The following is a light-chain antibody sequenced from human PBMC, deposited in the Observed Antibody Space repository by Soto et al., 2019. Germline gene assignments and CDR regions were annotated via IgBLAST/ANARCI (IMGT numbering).Light chain of an antibody. Sequence: EVVMRQSPATLSVSPGERAILSCRASQPISRDLAWYQQKPGQAPRLLIYDTSTRATGVPARFSGSRSGTEFTLTINSLQSEDFAVYYCQRYNNWPLTFGGGTKVDIK. CDR3: QRYNNWPLT. V-gene: IGKV3-15*01. J-gene: IGKJ4*01. CDR2: DTS. CDR1: QPISRD.